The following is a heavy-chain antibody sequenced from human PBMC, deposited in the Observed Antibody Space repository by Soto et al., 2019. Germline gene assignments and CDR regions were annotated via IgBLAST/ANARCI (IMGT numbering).Heavy chain of an antibody. J-gene: IGHJ4*02. CDR3: ARIGVSSGHESPDFDS. Sequence: QVQLVQSGAEVKKPGASVKVSCKASGYTFNFYGITWVRQAPGQGLEWMGWISGFNGNTNYAADLQGRVTMPTDTSTSTAYMERRGLRSDDTAVYYCARIGVSSGHESPDFDSWGQGTLVTVSS. CDR2: ISGFNGNT. D-gene: IGHD3-16*01. CDR1: GYTFNFYG. V-gene: IGHV1-18*01.